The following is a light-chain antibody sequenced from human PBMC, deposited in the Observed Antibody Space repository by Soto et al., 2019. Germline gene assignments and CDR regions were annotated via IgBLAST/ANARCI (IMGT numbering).Light chain of an antibody. CDR1: QSVSSNY. J-gene: IGKJ5*01. CDR2: GAS. Sequence: ESVLTHSPGTLSLSPCERATLSCSASQSVSSNYLAWYQQKPGQAPRLLIYGASTRATGIPARFSGSGSGTDFTLTISSLEPEDFAVYYCQQRSNWPPTFGQGTRLEIK. CDR3: QQRSNWPPT. V-gene: IGKV3D-20*02.